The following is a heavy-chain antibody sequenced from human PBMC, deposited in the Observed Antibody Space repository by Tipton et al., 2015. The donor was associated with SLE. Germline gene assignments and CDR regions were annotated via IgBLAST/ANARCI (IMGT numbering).Heavy chain of an antibody. J-gene: IGHJ6*03. CDR2: ISYDGNNK. CDR3: ARDPLECSGGSRYSYYYYYMDV. Sequence: SLRLSCAASGFTFSSYAMYWVRQAPGKGLEWVAVISYDGNNKYYADSVKGRFTISRDNSKNTLYLQMNSLRPEDTAVYYCARDPLECSGGSRYSYYYYYMDVWGKGTTVTVSS. D-gene: IGHD2-15*01. V-gene: IGHV3-30-3*01. CDR1: GFTFSSYA.